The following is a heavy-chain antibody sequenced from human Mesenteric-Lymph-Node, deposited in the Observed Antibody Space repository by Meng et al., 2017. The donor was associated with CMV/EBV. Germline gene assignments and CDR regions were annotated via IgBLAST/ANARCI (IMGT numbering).Heavy chain of an antibody. V-gene: IGHV1-2*02. CDR1: GYTFTGYY. J-gene: IGHJ4*02. CDR2: INPNSGGT. D-gene: IGHD2-2*01. CDR3: ARGGIVVVPAAISAVDY. Sequence: ASVKVSCKASGYTFTGYYIHWVRQAPGQGLEWMGWINPNSGGTNYAQKFQGRVTMTRDTSISTAYMELSRLRSDDTAVYYCARGGIVVVPAAISAVDYWGQGTLVTVSS.